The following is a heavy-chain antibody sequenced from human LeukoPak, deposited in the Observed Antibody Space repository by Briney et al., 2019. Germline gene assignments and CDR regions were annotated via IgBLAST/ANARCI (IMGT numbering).Heavy chain of an antibody. CDR3: ARAGRTFGGGTYYYGMDV. Sequence: SETLSLTCTVSGGSISSYYWSWIRQPAGKGLEWIGRIYTSGSTNYNPSLKSRVTMSVDTSKNQFSLKLSSVTAADTAVYYCARAGRTFGGGTYYYGMDVWGQGTTVTVFS. CDR1: GGSISSYY. V-gene: IGHV4-4*07. D-gene: IGHD3-16*01. CDR2: IYTSGST. J-gene: IGHJ6*02.